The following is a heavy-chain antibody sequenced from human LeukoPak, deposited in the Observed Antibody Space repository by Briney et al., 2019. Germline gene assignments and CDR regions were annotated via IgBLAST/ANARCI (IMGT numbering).Heavy chain of an antibody. CDR1: GGSISSSSYY. Sequence: SETLSLTCTVSGGSISSSSYYWGWIRQPPGKGLEWIGSIHYSGSTYYNPSLKSRVTISVDTSKNQFSLKLSSVTAADTAVYYCATQDADRFFHPTDWFDPWGQGTLVTVSS. D-gene: IGHD3-3*01. J-gene: IGHJ5*02. V-gene: IGHV4-39*01. CDR3: ATQDADRFFHPTDWFDP. CDR2: IHYSGST.